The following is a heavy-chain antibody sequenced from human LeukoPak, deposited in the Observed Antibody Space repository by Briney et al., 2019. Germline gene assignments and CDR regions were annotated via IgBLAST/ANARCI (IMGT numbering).Heavy chain of an antibody. CDR2: ISYDGSNK. CDR3: AKGRLYDSSGYNWFDP. J-gene: IGHJ5*02. CDR1: GFTFSSYG. Sequence: GGSLRLSCAASGFTFSSYGMHWVRQAPGKGLEWVAVISYDGSNKYYADSVRGRFTISRDNSKNTLYLQMNSLRAEDTAVYYCAKGRLYDSSGYNWFDPWGQGTLVTVSS. V-gene: IGHV3-30*18. D-gene: IGHD3-22*01.